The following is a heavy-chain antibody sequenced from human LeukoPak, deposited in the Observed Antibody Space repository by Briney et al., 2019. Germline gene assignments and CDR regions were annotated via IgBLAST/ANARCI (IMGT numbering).Heavy chain of an antibody. D-gene: IGHD6-19*01. CDR1: GGSISSYY. CDR3: ARGGTSSIAVAQGGWFDP. CDR2: IYYSGST. V-gene: IGHV4-59*01. J-gene: IGHJ5*02. Sequence: SETLSLTCTVSGGSISSYYWSWIRQPPGKGLEWIGYIYYSGSTNYNPSLKSRVTISVDTSKNQFPLKLSSVTAADTAVYYCARGGTSSIAVAQGGWFDPWGQGTLVTVSS.